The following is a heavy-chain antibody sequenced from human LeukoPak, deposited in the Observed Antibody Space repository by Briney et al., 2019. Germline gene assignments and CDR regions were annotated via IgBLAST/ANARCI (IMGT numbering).Heavy chain of an antibody. V-gene: IGHV3-30*03. CDR2: ISYDGSNK. Sequence: PGRSLRLSCAASGFTFSSYGMHWVRQAPGKGLEWVAVISYDGSNKYYADSVKGRFTISRDNSKNTLYLQMNSLRAEDTAVYYCATIGTSDSDCSSTSCRHPYYYYGMDVWGQGTTVTVSS. J-gene: IGHJ6*02. CDR1: GFTFSSYG. CDR3: ATIGTSDSDCSSTSCRHPYYYYGMDV. D-gene: IGHD2-2*01.